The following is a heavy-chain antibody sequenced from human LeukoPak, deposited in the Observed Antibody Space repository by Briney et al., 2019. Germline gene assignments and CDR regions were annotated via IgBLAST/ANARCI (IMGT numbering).Heavy chain of an antibody. CDR3: AKDKSSGSWSGGWFDP. V-gene: IGHV3-9*01. CDR2: ISWNSGSI. D-gene: IGHD6-13*01. CDR1: GFTFDDYA. J-gene: IGHJ5*02. Sequence: GGSLRLSCAASGFTFDDYAMHWVRQAPGRGLEWVSGISWNSGSIGYADSVKGRFTISRDNAKNSLYLQMNSLRAEDTALYYCAKDKSSGSWSGGWFDPWGQGTLVTVSS.